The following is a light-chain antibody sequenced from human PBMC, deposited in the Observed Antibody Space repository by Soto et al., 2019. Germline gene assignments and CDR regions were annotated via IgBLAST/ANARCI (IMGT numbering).Light chain of an antibody. CDR2: GAS. CDR3: RLQGGCLMYT. Sequence: EIVLTQSPGTLSLSPGERATLSCRASQSVTSSYLAWYQQKPGQAPRLLIYGASSRATGIPDRFSGSGSGTTFTITISSRVDEDYSVYYYRLQGGCLMYTFGQGTKLEIK. J-gene: IGKJ2*01. CDR1: QSVTSSY. V-gene: IGKV3-20*01.